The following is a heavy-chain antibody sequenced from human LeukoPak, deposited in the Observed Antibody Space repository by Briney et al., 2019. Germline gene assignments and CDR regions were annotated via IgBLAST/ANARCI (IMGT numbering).Heavy chain of an antibody. Sequence: PSETLSLTCIVSDDSNRSYYWNWIRQPPGKGLEWIGFGHYSGSTFYNPSLKSRVTISVDTSKNQFSLKLTSVTAADTAVYYCARWGEQTTLRAHAFDMWGQGTMVTVSS. CDR2: GHYSGST. CDR1: DDSNRSYY. J-gene: IGHJ3*02. V-gene: IGHV4-59*01. D-gene: IGHD1-14*01. CDR3: ARWGEQTTLRAHAFDM.